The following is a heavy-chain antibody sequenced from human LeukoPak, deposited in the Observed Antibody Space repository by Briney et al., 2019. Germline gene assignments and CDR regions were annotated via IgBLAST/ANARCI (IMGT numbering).Heavy chain of an antibody. Sequence: GGSLRLSCAASGFTFSSYWMHWVRQAPGKGLVWVSRIKSGGSSTSYADSVRGRFTISRDNSKDTLYLQMNSLRAEDTAVYYCASEVGATPSYYFDYWGQGTLVTVSS. CDR2: IKSGGSST. V-gene: IGHV3-74*01. J-gene: IGHJ4*02. CDR1: GFTFSSYW. D-gene: IGHD1-26*01. CDR3: ASEVGATPSYYFDY.